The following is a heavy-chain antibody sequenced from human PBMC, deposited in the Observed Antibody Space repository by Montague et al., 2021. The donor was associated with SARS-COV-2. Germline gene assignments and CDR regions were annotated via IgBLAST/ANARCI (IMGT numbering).Heavy chain of an antibody. D-gene: IGHD6-13*01. V-gene: IGHV6-1*01. CDR2: TYYRSKWYN. J-gene: IGHJ6*02. CDR3: ASGRMVPYSSSWTTLYYYYGMDV. Sequence: CAISGDSVSGHSAAWNWIRQSPSRGLEWLGRTYYRSKWYNDYAVSLKSRITINPDTSKNQFSLQLNSVTPEDTAVYYCASGRMVPYSSSWTTLYYYYGMDVWGQGTTVTVSS. CDR1: GDSVSGHSAA.